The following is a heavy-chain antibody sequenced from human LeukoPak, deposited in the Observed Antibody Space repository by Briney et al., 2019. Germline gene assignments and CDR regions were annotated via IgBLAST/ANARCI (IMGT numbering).Heavy chain of an antibody. Sequence: PGGSLRLSCAASGFTFSSYAMSWVRQAPGEGLEWVSAISGGGGSTYYAASVKDRFTISRDNSKNTLYLQMNSLRAEDTAVYYCAKDGYCSSTSCYYYYGVDVWGQGTTVTASS. CDR3: AKDGYCSSTSCYYYYGVDV. CDR1: GFTFSSYA. D-gene: IGHD2-2*01. J-gene: IGHJ6*02. CDR2: ISGGGGST. V-gene: IGHV3-23*01.